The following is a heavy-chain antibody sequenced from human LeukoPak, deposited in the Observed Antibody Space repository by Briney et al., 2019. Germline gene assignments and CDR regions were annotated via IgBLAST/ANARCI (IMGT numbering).Heavy chain of an antibody. V-gene: IGHV3-7*01. CDR2: IKQDGSEK. J-gene: IGHJ6*02. CDR3: ARDWMATITGYYYYGMDV. Sequence: GGSLRLSCAASGFTFSSYWMSWVRQAPGKGLEWVANIKQDGSEKYYVDSVKGRFTISRDNAKNSLYLQMNSLRAEDTAVYYYARDWMATITGYYYYGMDVWGQGTTVTVSS. CDR1: GFTFSSYW. D-gene: IGHD5-24*01.